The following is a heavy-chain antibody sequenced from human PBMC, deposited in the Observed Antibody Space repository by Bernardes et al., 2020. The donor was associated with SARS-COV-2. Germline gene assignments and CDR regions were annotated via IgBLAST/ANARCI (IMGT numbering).Heavy chain of an antibody. V-gene: IGHV4-59*01. CDR1: GGSISSYY. J-gene: IGHJ4*02. Sequence: SEPLSLTCTVSGGSISSYYWSWIRQPPGKRLEWIGYIYYSGSTNYNPSLKSRVSISGDTSKNQFSLRLTSVTAADTAVYYCARGDYGGNSATFADWGQGTLVTVSS. CDR3: ARGDYGGNSATFAD. D-gene: IGHD4-17*01. CDR2: IYYSGST.